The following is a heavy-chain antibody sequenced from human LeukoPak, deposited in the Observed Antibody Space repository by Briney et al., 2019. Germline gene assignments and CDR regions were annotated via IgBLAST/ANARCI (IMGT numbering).Heavy chain of an antibody. CDR2: ISYDGSNK. J-gene: IGHJ4*02. CDR1: GFTFSSYA. V-gene: IGHV3-30*18. CDR3: AKAKYYHDSSGFFDY. D-gene: IGHD3-22*01. Sequence: GGSLRLSCAASGFTFSSYAMSWVRQAPGKGLEWVAVISYDGSNKYYADSVKGRFTISRDNSKNTLYLQMNSLRAEDTAVYYCAKAKYYHDSSGFFDYWGQGTLVTVSS.